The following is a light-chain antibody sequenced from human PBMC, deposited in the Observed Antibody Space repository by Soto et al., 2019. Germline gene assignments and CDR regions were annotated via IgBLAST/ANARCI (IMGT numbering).Light chain of an antibody. V-gene: IGKV1-9*01. CDR2: AAS. Sequence: IQLTQSPSFLSASGGDRVTITCRASQAINNYLAWYQQKPGGPPKLLIYAASTLHGVPSRFSGSGSETEFTLTISRLQPDDFATYLCHSRAFGQGTRLEIK. J-gene: IGKJ5*01. CDR3: HSRA. CDR1: QAINNY.